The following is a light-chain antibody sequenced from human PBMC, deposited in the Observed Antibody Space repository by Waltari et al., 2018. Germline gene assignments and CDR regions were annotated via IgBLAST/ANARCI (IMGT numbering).Light chain of an antibody. CDR2: EVS. J-gene: IGLJ2*01. CDR1: SSDVWRYNL. CDR3: CSYAGSDTFVV. V-gene: IGLV2-23*02. Sequence: QSALTQPASVSGSPGQSITISGTGTSSDVWRYNLVSWYQQHPDKPPKLMIYEVSNRTSGVSDRFSGSKSGNTASLTISGLQAEDEADYYCCSYAGSDTFVVLGGGTKLTVL.